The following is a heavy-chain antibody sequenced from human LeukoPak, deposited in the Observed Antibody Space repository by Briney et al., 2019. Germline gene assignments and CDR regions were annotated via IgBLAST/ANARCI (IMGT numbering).Heavy chain of an antibody. Sequence: KSGGSLRLSCAASGFSFRSSAMHWVRQAPGKGLEWMAFMRSDGSDEHYADSVKGRFTTSRDNSHNTLYLQMNSLHSEDTAVYYCAKDLGLQVGASPFDYWGQGTLVTVSS. J-gene: IGHJ4*02. CDR2: MRSDGSDE. D-gene: IGHD1-26*01. CDR1: GFSFRSSA. CDR3: AKDLGLQVGASPFDY. V-gene: IGHV3-30*02.